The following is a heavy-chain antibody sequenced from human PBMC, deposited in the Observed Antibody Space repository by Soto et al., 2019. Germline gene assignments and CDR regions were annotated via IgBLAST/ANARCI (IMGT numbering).Heavy chain of an antibody. D-gene: IGHD3-3*01. J-gene: IGHJ3*02. CDR1: GFTFSSYD. Sequence: GGSLRLSCAASGFTFSSYDMHWVRQATGKGLEWVSAIGTAGDTYYPGSVKGRFTISRENAKNSLYLQMNSLRAGDTAVYYCARASDRITIFGVVPTDAFDIWGQGTVVTVSS. V-gene: IGHV3-13*01. CDR3: ARASDRITIFGVVPTDAFDI. CDR2: IGTAGDT.